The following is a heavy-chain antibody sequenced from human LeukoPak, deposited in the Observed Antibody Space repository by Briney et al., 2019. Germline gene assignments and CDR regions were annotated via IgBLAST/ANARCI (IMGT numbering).Heavy chain of an antibody. CDR3: AKAVAMGCGGDCYSFDY. Sequence: ASVKVSCKASGYTFTGYYMHWVRQAPGQGLEWMGRINRNSGGTNYAQKFQGRVTMTRDTSISTAYMELSRLRSDDTAVYYCAKAVAMGCGGDCYSFDYWGQGTLVTVSS. CDR2: INRNSGGT. J-gene: IGHJ4*02. D-gene: IGHD2-21*02. V-gene: IGHV1-2*06. CDR1: GYTFTGYY.